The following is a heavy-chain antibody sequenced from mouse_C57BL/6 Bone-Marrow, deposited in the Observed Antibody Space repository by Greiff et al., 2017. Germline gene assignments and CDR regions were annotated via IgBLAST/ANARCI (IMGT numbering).Heavy chain of an antibody. D-gene: IGHD1-1*01. CDR1: GFNIKNTY. CDR3: ARTVDYYGRGFDY. Sequence: EVMLVESVAELVRPGASVKLSCTASGFNIKNTYMHWVKQRPEQGLEWIGRIDPANGNTKYAPKFQGKATITADTSSNTAYLQLSSLTSEDTAIYYCARTVDYYGRGFDYWGQGTTLTVSS. J-gene: IGHJ2*01. CDR2: IDPANGNT. V-gene: IGHV14-3*01.